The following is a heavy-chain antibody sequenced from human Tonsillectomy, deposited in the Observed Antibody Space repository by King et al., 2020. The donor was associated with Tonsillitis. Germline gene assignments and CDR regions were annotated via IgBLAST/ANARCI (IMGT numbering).Heavy chain of an antibody. CDR1: GGSIIGPHYS. V-gene: IGHV4-30-4*07. CDR3: ARASFDISRAYFAWFNP. J-gene: IGHJ5*02. CDR2: IYYTGST. Sequence: VQLQESGPGLVKPSQTVSLTCTVSGGSIIGPHYSWSWIRQAPGKVLEWIGYIYYTGSTFYNPSLKSRVTVSVDTSNNQFSLTMNSVTAADTAVYYCARASFDISRAYFAWFNPWGQGTLVTVSS. D-gene: IGHD3-3*01.